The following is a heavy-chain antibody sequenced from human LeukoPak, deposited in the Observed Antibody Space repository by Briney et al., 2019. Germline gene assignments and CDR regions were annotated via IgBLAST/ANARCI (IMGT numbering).Heavy chain of an antibody. CDR3: TTVYCGGDCYPDY. D-gene: IGHD2-21*02. Sequence: GGSLRLSCTASGFTSSNAWMNWVRQAPGKGLEWVGRIKSKTDGGTTDYAAPVKGRFTISRDDSKNTLYLQMNSLKTEDTAVYYCTTVYCGGDCYPDYWGRGTLVTVSS. CDR2: IKSKTDGGTT. J-gene: IGHJ4*02. V-gene: IGHV3-15*07. CDR1: GFTSSNAW.